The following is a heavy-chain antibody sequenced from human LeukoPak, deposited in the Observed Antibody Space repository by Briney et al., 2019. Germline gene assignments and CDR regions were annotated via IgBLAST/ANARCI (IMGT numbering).Heavy chain of an antibody. CDR2: ISSSSSTI. D-gene: IGHD4-11*01. Sequence: GGSLRLSCAASGFTFSSYSMNWVRQAPGKGLEWVSYISSSSSTIYYADSVKGRFTISRDNAKNSLYLQMNSLRADDTAVYYCERDPYSGRFDYWGQGSLFTVSS. V-gene: IGHV3-48*01. CDR3: ERDPYSGRFDY. CDR1: GFTFSSYS. J-gene: IGHJ4*02.